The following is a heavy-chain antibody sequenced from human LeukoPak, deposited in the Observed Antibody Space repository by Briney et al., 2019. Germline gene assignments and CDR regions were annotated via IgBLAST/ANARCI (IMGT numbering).Heavy chain of an antibody. CDR2: ISWNSGSL. V-gene: IGHV3-9*01. CDR1: GFTFDDYA. CDR3: AKDTSAAGTNPLDY. Sequence: GGSLRLSCAASGFTFDDYAMHWVRQAPGKGLEWVSGISWNSGSLGYADSVKGRFTISRDNAKNSLYLQMNSLRAEDTALYYCAKDTSAAGTNPLDYWGQGTLVTVSS. J-gene: IGHJ4*02. D-gene: IGHD6-13*01.